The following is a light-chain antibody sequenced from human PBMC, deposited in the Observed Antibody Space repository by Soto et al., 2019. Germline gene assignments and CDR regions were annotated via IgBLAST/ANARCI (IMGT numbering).Light chain of an antibody. CDR3: QQRSNWPAVT. CDR1: QSVSSY. CDR2: DAS. V-gene: IGKV3-11*01. Sequence: EIVLTQSPATLSLSPGERATLSCRASQSVSSYLAWYQQKPGQAPRLLIYDASNRATGIPARFSGNGSGTDFTLTISSLEPEDFAVYYCQQRSNWPAVTFGGGTKVEIK. J-gene: IGKJ4*01.